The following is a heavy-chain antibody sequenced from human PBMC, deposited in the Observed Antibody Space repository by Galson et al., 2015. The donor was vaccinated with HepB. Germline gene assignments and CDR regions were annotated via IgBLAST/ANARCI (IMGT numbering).Heavy chain of an antibody. Sequence: VKVSCKASGYTFTSYAMNWVRQAPGQGLEWMGWINTNTGNPTYAQGFTGRFVFSLDTSVSTAYLQISSLKAEDTAVYYCARVLLWFGGWRDGMDVWGQGTTVTVSS. D-gene: IGHD3-10*01. J-gene: IGHJ6*02. CDR3: ARVLLWFGGWRDGMDV. CDR2: INTNTGNP. V-gene: IGHV7-4-1*02. CDR1: GYTFTSYA.